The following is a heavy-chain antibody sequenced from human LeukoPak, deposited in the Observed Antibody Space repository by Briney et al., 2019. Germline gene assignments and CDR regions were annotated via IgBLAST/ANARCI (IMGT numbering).Heavy chain of an antibody. D-gene: IGHD3-3*01. CDR3: AKFDFWSGYYPEY. Sequence: GGSLRLSCAASGFTFSSYDMHWVRQATGKGLEWVSAISGSGGSTYYADSVKGRFTISRDNSKNTLYLQMNSLRAGDTAVYYCAKFDFWSGYYPEYWGQGTLVTVSS. J-gene: IGHJ4*02. CDR1: GFTFSSYD. V-gene: IGHV3-23*01. CDR2: ISGSGGST.